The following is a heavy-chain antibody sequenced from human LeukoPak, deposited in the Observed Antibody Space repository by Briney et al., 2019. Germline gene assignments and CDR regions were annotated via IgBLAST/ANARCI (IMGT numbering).Heavy chain of an antibody. Sequence: GGSLRLSCSASGFTFSSYAMHWVRQAPGKGLEYVSVISSNGDSTYYADSVEGRFTISRDNSKNTLYLQMSSLRAEDTAVYYCVRYYYDSSGYYSQDYWGQGTLVTVSS. CDR1: GFTFSSYA. D-gene: IGHD3-22*01. CDR2: ISSNGDST. V-gene: IGHV3-64D*06. J-gene: IGHJ4*02. CDR3: VRYYYDSSGYYSQDY.